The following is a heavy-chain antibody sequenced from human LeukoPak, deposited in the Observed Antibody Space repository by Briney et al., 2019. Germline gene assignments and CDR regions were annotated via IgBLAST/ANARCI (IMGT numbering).Heavy chain of an antibody. D-gene: IGHD1-26*01. CDR2: ITGSSYSK. Sequence: GGSRRLSCAASGFTFSDYALNWVRQAPGKGLEWISSITGSSYSKYYAESLKGRVTISRDNAKNSLYLQMDSLRAEDTAVYYCGVGASSASEFDYWGQGTLVTVSS. CDR1: GFTFSDYA. CDR3: GVGASSASEFDY. V-gene: IGHV3-21*01. J-gene: IGHJ4*02.